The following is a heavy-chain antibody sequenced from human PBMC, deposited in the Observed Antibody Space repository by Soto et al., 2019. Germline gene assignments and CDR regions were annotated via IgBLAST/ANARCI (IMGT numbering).Heavy chain of an antibody. J-gene: IGHJ4*02. CDR1: GFTFSSYE. Sequence: GSLRLSCAASGFTFSSYEMNWVRQAPGKGLEWVSYISSSGSTIYYADSVKGRFTISRDNAKNSLYLQMNSLRAEDTAVYYCARDRRDGSIDYWGQGTLVTVSS. V-gene: IGHV3-48*03. CDR2: ISSSGSTI. D-gene: IGHD5-12*01. CDR3: ARDRRDGSIDY.